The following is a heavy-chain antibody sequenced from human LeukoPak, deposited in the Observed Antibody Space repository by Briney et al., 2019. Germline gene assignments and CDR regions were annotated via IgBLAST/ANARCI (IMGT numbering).Heavy chain of an antibody. J-gene: IGHJ3*02. D-gene: IGHD5-24*01. CDR1: GFSNSA. Sequence: GVLRLSCAASGFSNSALNWVRQAPGQGLEWISTISNTGVATYYADSVKGRFTISRDTFRNTLLLQMNSLRADDTAVYYCVKSAGKDGYRDVLDIWGQGTVVTVSS. V-gene: IGHV3-23*05. CDR2: ISNTGVAT. CDR3: VKSAGKDGYRDVLDI.